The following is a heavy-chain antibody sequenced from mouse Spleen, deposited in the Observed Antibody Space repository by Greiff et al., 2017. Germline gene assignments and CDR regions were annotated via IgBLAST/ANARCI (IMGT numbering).Heavy chain of an antibody. CDR1: GYTFTSYG. CDR3: ARIHYAMDY. CDR2: IYPRSGNT. V-gene: IGHV1-81*01. J-gene: IGHJ4*01. Sequence: QVQLKESGAELARPGASVKLSCKASGYTFTSYGISWVKQRTGQGLEWIGEIYPRSGNTYYNEKFKGKATFTADTSSNTAYMQLSSLTTEDSAIYYCARIHYAMDYWGQGTSVTVSS.